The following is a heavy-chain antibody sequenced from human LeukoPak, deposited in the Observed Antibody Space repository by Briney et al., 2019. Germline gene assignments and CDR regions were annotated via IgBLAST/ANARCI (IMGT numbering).Heavy chain of an antibody. Sequence: GGSLRLSCAASGFTFSKYWMHWVRQAPGKGLVWVSRININGSSTIYADSVKGRFTISRGNSKDTLYLQMNSLRAEDTAVYYCARGTKYYDILTGYCNGDAFDIWGQGTMVTVSS. V-gene: IGHV3-74*01. J-gene: IGHJ3*02. D-gene: IGHD3-9*01. CDR2: ININGSST. CDR1: GFTFSKYW. CDR3: ARGTKYYDILTGYCNGDAFDI.